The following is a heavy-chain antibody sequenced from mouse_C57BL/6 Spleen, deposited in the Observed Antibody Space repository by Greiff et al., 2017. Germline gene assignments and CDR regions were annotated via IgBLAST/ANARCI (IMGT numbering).Heavy chain of an antibody. Sequence: EVKLMESGGGLVQPGGSLKLSCAASGFTFSDYGMAWVRQAPRKGPEWVAFISNLAYSIYYADTVTGRFTISRENAKNTLYLEMSSLRSEDTAMYYCARLGNGYYEAWFAYWGQGTLVTVSA. CDR2: ISNLAYSI. J-gene: IGHJ3*01. V-gene: IGHV5-15*01. CDR1: GFTFSDYG. D-gene: IGHD2-3*01. CDR3: ARLGNGYYEAWFAY.